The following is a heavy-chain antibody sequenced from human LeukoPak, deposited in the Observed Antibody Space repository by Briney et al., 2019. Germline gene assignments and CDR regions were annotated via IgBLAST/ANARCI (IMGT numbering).Heavy chain of an antibody. J-gene: IGHJ6*02. Sequence: GASVKVSCKASGYTFTGYYMHWVRQAPGQGLEWMGWINPNSGGTNYAQKLQGRVTMTTDTSTSTAYMELRSLRSDDTAVYYCARAFGLHIDYDFWSGYGREQYYYYGMDVWGQGTTVTVSS. CDR1: GYTFTGYY. CDR3: ARAFGLHIDYDFWSGYGREQYYYYGMDV. D-gene: IGHD3-3*01. V-gene: IGHV1-2*02. CDR2: INPNSGGT.